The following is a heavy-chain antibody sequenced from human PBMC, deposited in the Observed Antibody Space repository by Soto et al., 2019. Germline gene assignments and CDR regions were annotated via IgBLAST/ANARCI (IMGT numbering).Heavy chain of an antibody. CDR2: ISAGGSST. CDR1: GFTFSTFA. CDR3: GVGYCANGVCYDFLYW. Sequence: PGGSLRLSCAASGFTFSTFAMTWVRQAPGKGLEWVSVISAGGSSTYYADSVKGRFTISRDNSKNTLYLQMNSLTAEDTAVYYCGVGYCANGVCYDFLYWWGQGTPVTVSS. D-gene: IGHD2-8*01. V-gene: IGHV3-23*01. J-gene: IGHJ4*02.